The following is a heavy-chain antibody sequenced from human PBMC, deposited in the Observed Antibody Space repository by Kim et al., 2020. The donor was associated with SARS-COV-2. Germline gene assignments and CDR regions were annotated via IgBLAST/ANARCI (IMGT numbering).Heavy chain of an antibody. CDR3: ARSEGPYYYDSSGYYY. J-gene: IGHJ4*02. V-gene: IGHV3-33*01. Sequence: YADSVKGRFTISRDNSKNTLYLQMNSLRAEDTAVYYCARSEGPYYYDSSGYYYWGQGTLVTVSS. D-gene: IGHD3-22*01.